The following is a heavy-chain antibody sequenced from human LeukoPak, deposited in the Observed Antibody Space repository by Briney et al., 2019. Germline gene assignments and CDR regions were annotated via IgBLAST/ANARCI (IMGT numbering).Heavy chain of an antibody. D-gene: IGHD6-19*01. Sequence: ASVKVSCKASGGTFSSYAISWVRQAPGQGLEWMGWINPNSGGTNYAQKFQGWVTMTRDTSISTAYMELSRLRSDDTAVYYCARGGSGWYPNDAFDIWGQGTMVTVSS. CDR3: ARGGSGWYPNDAFDI. CDR2: INPNSGGT. V-gene: IGHV1-2*04. J-gene: IGHJ3*02. CDR1: GGTFSSYA.